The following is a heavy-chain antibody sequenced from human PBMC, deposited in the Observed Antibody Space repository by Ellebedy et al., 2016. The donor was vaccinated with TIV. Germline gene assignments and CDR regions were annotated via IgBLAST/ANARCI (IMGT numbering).Heavy chain of an antibody. Sequence: AASVKVSCKASGFTFTSSAMQWVRQARGQRLEWIGWIVVGSGNTNYAQKFQERVTITRDMSTSTAYMELSSPRSEDTAVYYCAADMVIVGGIRGHDAFDIWGQGTMVTVSS. D-gene: IGHD2-21*01. V-gene: IGHV1-58*02. J-gene: IGHJ3*02. CDR1: GFTFTSSA. CDR3: AADMVIVGGIRGHDAFDI. CDR2: IVVGSGNT.